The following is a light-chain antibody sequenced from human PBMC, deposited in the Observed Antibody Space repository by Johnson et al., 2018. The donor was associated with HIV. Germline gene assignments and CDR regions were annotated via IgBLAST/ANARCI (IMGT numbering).Light chain of an antibody. CDR1: SSNIGNNY. J-gene: IGLJ1*01. CDR2: KNN. V-gene: IGLV1-51*02. Sequence: QSVLTQPPSVSAAPGQKVTISCSGSSSNIGNNYVSWYQVLPGTAPKLLIYKNNERPSGIPDRFSGSKSGTSATLGITGLQTGDEADYYCGTWDGILSAYVLGAGTKVTVL. CDR3: GTWDGILSAYV.